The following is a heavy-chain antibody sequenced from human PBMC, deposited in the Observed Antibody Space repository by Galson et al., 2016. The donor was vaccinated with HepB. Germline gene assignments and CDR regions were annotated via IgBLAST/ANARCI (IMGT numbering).Heavy chain of an antibody. Sequence: SLRLSCAASGFIFSEYAMSWVRQAPGKGLEWVSYISSSGSYPNHAAPVKGRFTISRDNARKSLYLQMNSLRPDDTAVYYCAREDSSWYGYYGMDVWGQGTTVTVSS. CDR3: AREDSSWYGYYGMDV. J-gene: IGHJ6*02. D-gene: IGHD6-13*01. CDR1: GFIFSEYA. CDR2: ISSSGSYP. V-gene: IGHV3-11*06.